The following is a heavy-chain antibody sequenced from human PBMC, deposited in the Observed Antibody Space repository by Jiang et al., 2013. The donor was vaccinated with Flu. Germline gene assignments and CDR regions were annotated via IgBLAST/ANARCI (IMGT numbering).Heavy chain of an antibody. CDR1: GGSVSSGSYY. CDR3: ARDGALLGFDY. CDR2: IYYSGST. D-gene: IGHD3-10*01. Sequence: ALLKPSETLSLTCTVSGGSVSSGSYYWSWIRQPPGKGLEWIGYIYYSGSTNYNPSLKSRVTISVDTSKNQFSLKLSSVTAADTAVYYCARDGALLGFDYWGQGTLVTVSS. V-gene: IGHV4-61*01. J-gene: IGHJ4*02.